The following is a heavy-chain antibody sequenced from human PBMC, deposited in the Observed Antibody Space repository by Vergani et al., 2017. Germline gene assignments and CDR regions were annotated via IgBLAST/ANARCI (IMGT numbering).Heavy chain of an antibody. Sequence: QLQLQESGPGLVKPSETLSLTCTVSGGSISSSSYYWGWIRQPPGKGLEWIGSIYYSGSTYYNPSLKSRVTISVDTSKNQFSLKLSSVTAAYTAVYYCARLIFGVVNVFDYGGQGTLVTVSS. V-gene: IGHV4-39*01. CDR2: IYYSGST. J-gene: IGHJ4*02. CDR1: GGSISSSSYY. D-gene: IGHD3-3*01. CDR3: ARLIFGVVNVFDY.